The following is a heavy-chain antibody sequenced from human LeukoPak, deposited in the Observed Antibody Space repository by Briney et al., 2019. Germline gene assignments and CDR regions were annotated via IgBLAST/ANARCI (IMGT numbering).Heavy chain of an antibody. CDR1: GGSISSGNYY. Sequence: SETLSLTCTVSGGSISSGNYYWSWIRQPPGKGLEWIGYIYHSGSTYYNPSLKSRVTLSVDRSNNQFSLKLSSVTAADTALYYCARVFPMAQRAFDIWGQGTLVTVSS. V-gene: IGHV4-30-2*01. D-gene: IGHD3-10*01. J-gene: IGHJ3*02. CDR3: ARVFPMAQRAFDI. CDR2: IYHSGST.